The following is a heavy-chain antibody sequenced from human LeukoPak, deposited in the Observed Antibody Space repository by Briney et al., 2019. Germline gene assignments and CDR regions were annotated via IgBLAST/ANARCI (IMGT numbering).Heavy chain of an antibody. V-gene: IGHV4-30-2*01. D-gene: IGHD3-22*01. CDR2: IYHSGST. CDR3: ARVFSSALDY. CDR1: GGSISSGGYS. Sequence: SETLSLTCAVSGGSISSGGYSWSWIRQPPGKGLEWIRYIYHSGSTYYNPSLKSRVTISVDRSKNQFSLKLSSVTAADTAVYYCARVFSSALDYWGQGTLVTVSS. J-gene: IGHJ4*02.